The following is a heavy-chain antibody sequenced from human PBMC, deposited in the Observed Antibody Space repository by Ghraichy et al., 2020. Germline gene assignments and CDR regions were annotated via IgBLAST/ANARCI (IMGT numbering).Heavy chain of an antibody. CDR3: AKVSSNYDILTGYDYYYMDV. V-gene: IGHV3-30*02. D-gene: IGHD3-9*01. J-gene: IGHJ6*03. CDR2: IRYDGSNK. CDR1: GFTFSSYG. Sequence: GESLNISCAASGFTFSSYGMHWVRQAPGKGLEWVAFIRYDGSNKYYADSVKGRFTISRDNSKNTLYLQMNSLRAEDTAVYYCAKVSSNYDILTGYDYYYMDVWGKGTTVTVSS.